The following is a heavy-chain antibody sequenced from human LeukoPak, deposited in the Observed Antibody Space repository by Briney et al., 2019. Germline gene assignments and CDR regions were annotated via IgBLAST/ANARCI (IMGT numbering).Heavy chain of an antibody. Sequence: GGSLRPSCVASGFTFNNYAMSWVSQAPGKWLEWVSSISGGGGSTFYADSVKGRFTISRDNSKITVDLQMNSLRAEDTAVYYCAKGIGIAAASSDASDIWGQGTIVTVSA. V-gene: IGHV3-23*01. D-gene: IGHD6-13*01. J-gene: IGHJ3*02. CDR1: GFTFNNYA. CDR3: AKGIGIAAASSDASDI. CDR2: ISGGGGST.